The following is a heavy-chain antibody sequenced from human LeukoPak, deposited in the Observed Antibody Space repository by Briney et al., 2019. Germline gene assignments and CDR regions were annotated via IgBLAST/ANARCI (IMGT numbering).Heavy chain of an antibody. V-gene: IGHV3-21*01. D-gene: IGHD2-15*01. Sequence: GGSLRPSCAASGFTFSSFSMNWVRQAPGKGLEWVSSISSSSSYIYYVDSVKGRFTISRDNAKNSLYLQMNSLRAEDTAVYYCARALVGDYWGQGTLVTVSS. CDR2: ISSSSSYI. J-gene: IGHJ4*02. CDR1: GFTFSSFS. CDR3: ARALVGDY.